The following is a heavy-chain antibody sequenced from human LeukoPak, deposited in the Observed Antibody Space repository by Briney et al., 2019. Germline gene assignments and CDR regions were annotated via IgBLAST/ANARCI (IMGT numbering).Heavy chain of an antibody. D-gene: IGHD3-10*02. Sequence: QPGGSLRLSCAASGFTFSSYEMNWVRQAPGKGLEWVSYISSSGSTIFYADSVKGRFTISRDNAKNSLYLQMNSLRAEDTAVYYCAELGITMIGGVWGKGTTVTISS. CDR2: ISSSGSTI. CDR3: AELGITMIGGV. V-gene: IGHV3-48*03. J-gene: IGHJ6*04. CDR1: GFTFSSYE.